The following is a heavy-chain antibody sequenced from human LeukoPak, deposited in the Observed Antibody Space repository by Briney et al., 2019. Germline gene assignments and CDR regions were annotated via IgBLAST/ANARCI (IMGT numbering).Heavy chain of an antibody. CDR3: ARGLAARRAAAIGRYYFDY. J-gene: IGHJ4*02. CDR1: GGSLSGYY. D-gene: IGHD6-6*01. Sequence: SETLSLTCAVYGGSLSGYYCSWIRQPPGKGLEWIGEINHSGSTNYNPSLKSRVTISVDTSKNQFSLKLSSVTAADTAVYYCARGLAARRAAAIGRYYFDYWGQGTLVTVSS. V-gene: IGHV4-34*01. CDR2: INHSGST.